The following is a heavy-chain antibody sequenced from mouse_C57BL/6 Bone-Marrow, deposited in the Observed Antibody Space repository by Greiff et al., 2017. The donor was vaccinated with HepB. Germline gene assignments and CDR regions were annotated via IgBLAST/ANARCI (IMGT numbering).Heavy chain of an antibody. CDR3: TRSDDGYYRYWFAY. D-gene: IGHD2-3*01. Sequence: VQLQESGAELVRLGASVTLSCKASGYTFTDYEMHWVKQTPVHGLEWIGAIDPETGGTAYNQKFKGKAILTADKSSSTAYMELRSLTSEDSAVYYCTRSDDGYYRYWFAYWGQGTLVTVSA. J-gene: IGHJ3*01. CDR1: GYTFTDYE. V-gene: IGHV1-15*01. CDR2: IDPETGGT.